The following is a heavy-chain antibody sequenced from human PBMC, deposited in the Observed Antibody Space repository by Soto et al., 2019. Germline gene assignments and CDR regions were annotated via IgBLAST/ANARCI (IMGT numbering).Heavy chain of an antibody. D-gene: IGHD3-3*01. CDR2: INHSGST. V-gene: IGHV4-34*01. J-gene: IGHJ6*02. CDR1: GESFSGYY. Sequence: SEDLALTCAVSGESFSGYYWSWIRQPPGKGLEWIGEINHSGSTNYNPSLKSRVTISVDTSKNQFSLKLSSVTAADTAVYYCASLSNLRLLDSEYYYYYGMDVWGQVSTV. CDR3: ASLSNLRLLDSEYYYYYGMDV.